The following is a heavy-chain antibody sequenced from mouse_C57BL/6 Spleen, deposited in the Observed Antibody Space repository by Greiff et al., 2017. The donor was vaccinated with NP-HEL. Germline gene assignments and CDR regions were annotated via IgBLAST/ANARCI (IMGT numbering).Heavy chain of an antibody. V-gene: IGHV1-22*01. CDR2: INPNNGGT. CDR1: GYTFTDYN. J-gene: IGHJ2*01. D-gene: IGHD1-1*01. Sequence: EVQLQQSGPELVKPGASVKMSCKASGYTFTDYNMHWVKQSHGKSLEWIGYINPNNGGTSYNQKFKGKATLTVNKSSSTAYMELRSLTSEDSAVYYCAQETYGSQYYFDYWGQGTTLTVSS. CDR3: AQETYGSQYYFDY.